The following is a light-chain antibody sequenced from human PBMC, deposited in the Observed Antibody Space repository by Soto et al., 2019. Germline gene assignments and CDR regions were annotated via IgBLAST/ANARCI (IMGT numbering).Light chain of an antibody. V-gene: IGKV3-15*01. J-gene: IGKJ2*03. CDR2: GAS. Sequence: EIVLTQSPATLSVSPGERATLSCRASQSVDSSLAWYQQRPGQAPRLLIQGASTRDSGIPARFSGSGSGTEFTLSISGLQSEDSAVYYCQQYKDYYSFGQGTKLVIK. CDR1: QSVDSS. CDR3: QQYKDYYS.